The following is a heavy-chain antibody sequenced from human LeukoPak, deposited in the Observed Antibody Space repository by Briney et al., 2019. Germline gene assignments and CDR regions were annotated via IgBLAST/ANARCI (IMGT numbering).Heavy chain of an antibody. CDR3: ARVHYDILTGYSYFDY. CDR1: GYTFTGYY. CDR2: INPNSGGT. J-gene: IGHJ4*02. D-gene: IGHD3-9*01. V-gene: IGHV1-2*02. Sequence: ASVKVSCKASGYTFTGYYMHWVRQAPGQGLEWMGWINPNSGGTNYAQKFQGRVTMTRDTSISTVYMELSSLRSDDTAVYYCARVHYDILTGYSYFDYWGQGTLVTVSS.